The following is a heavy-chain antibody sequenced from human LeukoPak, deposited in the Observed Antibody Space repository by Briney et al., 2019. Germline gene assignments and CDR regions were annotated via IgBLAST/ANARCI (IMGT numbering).Heavy chain of an antibody. CDR3: ARDYESGSPEDVFDI. J-gene: IGHJ3*02. V-gene: IGHV1-69*06. D-gene: IGHD1-26*01. CDR2: IIPIFGTA. Sequence: ASVKVSCKASGGIFSSYAISWVRQAPGQGLEWMGRIIPIFGTANYAQKFQGRVTITADKSTNTAYMELSSLRSEDTAVYYCARDYESGSPEDVFDIWGQGTMVTVSS. CDR1: GGIFSSYA.